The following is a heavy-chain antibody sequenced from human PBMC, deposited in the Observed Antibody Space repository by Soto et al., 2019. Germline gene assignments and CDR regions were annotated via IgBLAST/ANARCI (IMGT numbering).Heavy chain of an antibody. D-gene: IGHD2-21*01. J-gene: IGHJ5*02. CDR3: SRGGGGGLFDL. Sequence: QVQLVESGGGLVKPGGSLRLSCATSGFTFTDSYMTWIRQPPGKGLEFVSYISPKGTYKAYADSVKGRFTISRDNTKNSLYLQLNSLRDEDTALYYCSRGGGGGLFDLWGQGAFVTVSS. CDR1: GFTFTDSY. CDR2: ISPKGTYK. V-gene: IGHV3-11*06.